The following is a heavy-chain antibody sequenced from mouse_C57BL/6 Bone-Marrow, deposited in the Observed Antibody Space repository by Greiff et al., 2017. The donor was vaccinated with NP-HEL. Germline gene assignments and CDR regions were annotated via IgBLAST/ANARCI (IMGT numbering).Heavy chain of an antibody. CDR2: IYPGDGDT. Sequence: VQLKESGPELVKPGASVKISCKASGYAFSSSWMNWVKQRPGKGLEWIGRIYPGDGDTNYNGKFKGKATLTADKSSSTAYMQLSSLTSADSAVYFCARRRFWGTSPFYFDYWGQGTTLTVSS. CDR1: GYAFSSSW. V-gene: IGHV1-82*01. D-gene: IGHD6-2*01. CDR3: ARRRFWGTSPFYFDY. J-gene: IGHJ2*01.